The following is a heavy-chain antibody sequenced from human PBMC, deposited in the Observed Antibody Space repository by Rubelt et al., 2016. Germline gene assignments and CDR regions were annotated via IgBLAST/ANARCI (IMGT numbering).Heavy chain of an antibody. D-gene: IGHD5-24*01. Sequence: QVQLQESGPGLVKPSQTLSLTCTVSGGSISSGGYYWSWIRQHPGKGLEWIGYIYYRGTTYYNPVIKRWVTRSLDTPKHRCSLKLGSVTAADTAVYYCAREGYTDGLDIWGQGTMVTVSS. V-gene: IGHV4-31*03. J-gene: IGHJ3*02. CDR2: IYYRGTT. CDR1: GGSISSGGYY. CDR3: AREGYTDGLDI.